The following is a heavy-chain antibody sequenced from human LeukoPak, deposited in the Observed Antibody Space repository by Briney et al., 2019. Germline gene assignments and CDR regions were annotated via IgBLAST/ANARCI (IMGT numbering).Heavy chain of an antibody. CDR2: INPSGGST. D-gene: IGHD6-19*01. CDR3: ARGSAVAAPFDY. Sequence: ASVKASCKASGYTFTSYYMHWVRQAPGQGLEWMGIINPSGGSTSYAQKFQGRVTMTRDTSTSTVYMELSSLRSGDTAVYYCARGSAVAAPFDYWGQGTLVTVSS. V-gene: IGHV1-46*01. J-gene: IGHJ4*02. CDR1: GYTFTSYY.